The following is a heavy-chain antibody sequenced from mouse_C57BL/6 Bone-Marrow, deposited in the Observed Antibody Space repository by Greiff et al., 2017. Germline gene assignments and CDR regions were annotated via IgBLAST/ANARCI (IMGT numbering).Heavy chain of an antibody. CDR3: ANYYGLSAIDY. Sequence: QVQLQQSGAELARPGASVTLSCKASGYTFTSYGISWVKQRTGQGLEWIGEIYPRSGNTYYNEKFKGKATLTADKSSRTAYMELRSLPSEYSAVYFCANYYGLSAIDYRGQGTSVTVSS. CDR2: IYPRSGNT. CDR1: GYTFTSYG. J-gene: IGHJ4*01. D-gene: IGHD1-1*01. V-gene: IGHV1-81*01.